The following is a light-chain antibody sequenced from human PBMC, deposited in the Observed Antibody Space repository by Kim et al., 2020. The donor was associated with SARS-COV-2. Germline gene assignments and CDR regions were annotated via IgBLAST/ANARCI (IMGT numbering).Light chain of an antibody. Sequence: SYELTQDPAVSVALGQTVRITCQGDSLRSYYATWYQQKPGQAPILVIYGKNNRPSGIPDRFSGSSSGNTASLTITGTQAGDEADYYCNSRDSNNNVLFGGGTQLTV. J-gene: IGLJ2*01. CDR2: GKN. V-gene: IGLV3-19*01. CDR1: SLRSYY. CDR3: NSRDSNNNVL.